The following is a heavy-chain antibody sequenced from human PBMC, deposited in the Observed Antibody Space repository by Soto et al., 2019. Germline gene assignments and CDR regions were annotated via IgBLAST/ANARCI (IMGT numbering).Heavy chain of an antibody. V-gene: IGHV3-48*04. J-gene: IGHJ4*02. CDR1: GFTFSSYG. Sequence: PGGSLRLSCVGSGFTFSSYGMNWVRQGPGKGLEWLSSIDKSGTTRYYADSVKGRFTISRDNAKNSLYLQMDSLRAEDTAVYYCARERDSFDDWGQGTLVTVSS. CDR3: ARERDSFDD. D-gene: IGHD2-15*01. CDR2: IDKSGTTR.